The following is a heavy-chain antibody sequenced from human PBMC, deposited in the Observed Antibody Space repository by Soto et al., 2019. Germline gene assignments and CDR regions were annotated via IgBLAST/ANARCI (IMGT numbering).Heavy chain of an antibody. V-gene: IGHV4-31*03. D-gene: IGHD3-16*01. Sequence: SETLSLTCTVSDGSISSGGYYWSWILQHPGKGLEWIGYIYYSGSTYYNPSLKSRLTISVDTSKNQFSLKLSSVTAVDTAVYYCARDIGGVTDNWFDPWGQGTLVTVSS. CDR1: DGSISSGGYY. CDR2: IYYSGST. J-gene: IGHJ5*02. CDR3: ARDIGGVTDNWFDP.